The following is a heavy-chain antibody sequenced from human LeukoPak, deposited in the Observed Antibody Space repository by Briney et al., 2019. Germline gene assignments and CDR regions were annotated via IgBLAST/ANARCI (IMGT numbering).Heavy chain of an antibody. CDR2: ISWNSGSI. Sequence: PGGSLRLSCAASGFTFDDYAMHWVRQAPGKGLEWVSGISWNSGSIGYADSVKGRFTISRDNAKNSLYLQMNSLRAEDTAVYYCARDRVPAPTIGVDYWGQGTLVTVSS. CDR1: GFTFDDYA. D-gene: IGHD2-2*01. CDR3: ARDRVPAPTIGVDY. J-gene: IGHJ4*02. V-gene: IGHV3-9*01.